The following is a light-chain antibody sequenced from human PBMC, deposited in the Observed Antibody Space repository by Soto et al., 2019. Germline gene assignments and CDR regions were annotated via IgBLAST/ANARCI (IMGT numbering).Light chain of an antibody. CDR3: QQYNNWPYT. CDR1: QSVSSN. J-gene: IGKJ2*01. V-gene: IGKV3-15*01. Sequence: EIVMTQSPATLSVFPGERATLSCRASQSVSSNLVWYQQKPGQAPKLLIYNTFTRATGIPVRFSGSGSGTEFTLTISSLQSEVLAVYYCQQYNNWPYTFSQGTKLEI. CDR2: NTF.